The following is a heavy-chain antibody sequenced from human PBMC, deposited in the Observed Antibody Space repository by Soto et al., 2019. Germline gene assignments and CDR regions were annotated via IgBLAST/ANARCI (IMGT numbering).Heavy chain of an antibody. V-gene: IGHV3-53*01. CDR2: IYSGGSA. CDR3: ARDYSSSRYYGMDV. Sequence: HPGGSLRLSCAASGFTVSSNYMSWVRQAPGKGLEWVSVIYSGGSAYYADSVKGRFTISRDNSKNTLYLQMNSLRAEDTAVYYCARDYSSSRYYGMDVWGQGTTVTVSS. D-gene: IGHD3-22*01. CDR1: GFTVSSNY. J-gene: IGHJ6*02.